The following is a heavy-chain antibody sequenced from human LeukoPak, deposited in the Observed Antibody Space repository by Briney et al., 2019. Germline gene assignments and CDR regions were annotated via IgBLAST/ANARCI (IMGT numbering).Heavy chain of an antibody. Sequence: RVASVKVSCKASGYTYLGYYLHWVRQPRGQGPEWMGHINPNSCGEHYAQKFQGRLTMSRDTSISTDYMELSRLRSDDTAVYDWARYSPIVGTFYAFDIWGQGTMVTVSP. CDR3: ARYSPIVGTFYAFDI. CDR1: GYTYLGYY. D-gene: IGHD1-26*01. CDR2: INPNSCGE. V-gene: IGHV1-2*06. J-gene: IGHJ3*02.